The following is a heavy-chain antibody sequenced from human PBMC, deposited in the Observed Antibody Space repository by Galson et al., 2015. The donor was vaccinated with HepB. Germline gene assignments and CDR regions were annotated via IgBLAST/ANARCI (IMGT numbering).Heavy chain of an antibody. D-gene: IGHD2-2*01. CDR2: INPNSGGT. CDR1: GYTFTGYY. Sequence: SVKVSCKASGYTFTGYYMHWVRQAPGQGLEWMGRINPNSGGTNYAQKFQGRVTMTRDTSISTAYMELSRLRSDDTAVYYCARERVPAAMALYYYYMDVWGKGTTVTVSS. V-gene: IGHV1-2*06. J-gene: IGHJ6*03. CDR3: ARERVPAAMALYYYYMDV.